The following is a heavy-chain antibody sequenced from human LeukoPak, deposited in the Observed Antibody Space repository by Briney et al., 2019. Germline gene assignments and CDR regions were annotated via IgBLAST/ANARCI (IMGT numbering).Heavy chain of an antibody. V-gene: IGHV4-34*01. CDR3: ARVPGVYYDTLIGFGSGWFDP. Sequence: PSETLSLTCAVYGGSFSGYYWGWIRQPPGKGLEWIGIIYHSGTTYYNPSLRSRVIISVDTSKNQFSLKLRSVTAADTAVFYCARVPGVYYDTLIGFGSGWFDPWGQGTLVTVSS. D-gene: IGHD3-9*01. CDR1: GGSFSGYY. J-gene: IGHJ5*02. CDR2: IYHSGTT.